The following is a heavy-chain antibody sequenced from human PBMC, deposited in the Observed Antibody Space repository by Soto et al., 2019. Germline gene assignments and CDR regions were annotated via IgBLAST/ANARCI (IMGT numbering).Heavy chain of an antibody. CDR3: AREDGYNYSPYYYYYYGMDV. J-gene: IGHJ6*02. D-gene: IGHD5-12*01. V-gene: IGHV3-11*01. Sequence: QVQLVESGGGLVKPGGSLRLSCAASGFTFSDYYMSWIRQAPGKGLEWVSYISSSGRTIYYADSVKGRFTISRDNAKNSLYPQMNSLRAEDTAVYYCAREDGYNYSPYYYYYYGMDVWGQGTTVTVSS. CDR2: ISSSGRTI. CDR1: GFTFSDYY.